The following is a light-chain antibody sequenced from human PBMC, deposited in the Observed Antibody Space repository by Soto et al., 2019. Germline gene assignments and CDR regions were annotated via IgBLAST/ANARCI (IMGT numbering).Light chain of an antibody. CDR3: QQYGSSGT. V-gene: IGKV3-20*01. J-gene: IGKJ1*01. Sequence: EIVLTQSPGTLSLSPGERATLSCRASQRVSNDYVAWYQQKPGQAPRLLIYAASSRATGIPDRFSGSGSGTDFTLTISRLEPEDFAVYYCQQYGSSGTFGQGTKVDIK. CDR2: AAS. CDR1: QRVSNDY.